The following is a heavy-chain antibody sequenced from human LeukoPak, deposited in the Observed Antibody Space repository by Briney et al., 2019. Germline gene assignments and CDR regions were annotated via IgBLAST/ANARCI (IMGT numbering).Heavy chain of an antibody. D-gene: IGHD5-18*01. CDR3: ARVPDTTMVYFDY. CDR2: IYDSGSS. Sequence: PSETLSLTCAVSGXSISRYFGSWIRQPPGKGQEWIGYIYDSGSSKYNPSLESRVTISLDTSKNQFSLKLTFVTAADTAVYYCARVPDTTMVYFDYWGQGTLVTVSS. J-gene: IGHJ4*02. V-gene: IGHV4-59*01. CDR1: GXSISRYF.